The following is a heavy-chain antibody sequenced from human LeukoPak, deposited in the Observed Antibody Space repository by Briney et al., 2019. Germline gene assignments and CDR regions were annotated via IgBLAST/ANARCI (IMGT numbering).Heavy chain of an antibody. J-gene: IGHJ4*02. CDR2: VSRTGSTK. CDR1: GFTFSSFA. D-gene: IGHD2-15*01. CDR3: AKRKNSPGYSSLDQ. Sequence: QSAGSLSLSCVASGFTFSSFALDWVRQAPGRGLEWISVVSRTGSTKYYADSVKGRFTVSRDNSKNTVYLQMNSLRVDDSAVYYCAKRKNSPGYSSLDQWGQGTLVTVSS. V-gene: IGHV3-23*01.